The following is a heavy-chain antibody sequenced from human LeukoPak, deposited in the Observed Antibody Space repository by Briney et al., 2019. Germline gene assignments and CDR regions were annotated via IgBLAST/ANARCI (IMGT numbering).Heavy chain of an antibody. CDR3: ARGRRNSSSWLRVADP. CDR2: IYYSGST. J-gene: IGHJ5*02. D-gene: IGHD6-13*01. CDR1: GGSISCYY. V-gene: IGHV4-59*01. Sequence: PSETLSLTCTVSGGSISCYYCRCIRPPPGKGLEWIGHIYYSGSTNYNPSLKGRVTISVDTSKNQFSLKLSSVTAADTAVYYCARGRRNSSSWLRVADPWGQGTLVTVSS.